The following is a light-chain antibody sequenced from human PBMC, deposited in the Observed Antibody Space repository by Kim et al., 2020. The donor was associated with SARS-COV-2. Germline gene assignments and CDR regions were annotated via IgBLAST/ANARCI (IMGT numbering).Light chain of an antibody. V-gene: IGLV3-1*01. CDR3: QAWDSSTWV. J-gene: IGLJ3*02. CDR1: KLGDKY. CDR2: QDS. Sequence: VSPGQTASLTCSGDKLGDKYACWYQRKPGQSPVLVIYQDSKRPSGIPERFSGSNSGNTATLTISGTQAMDEADYYCQAWDSSTWVFGGGTQLTVL.